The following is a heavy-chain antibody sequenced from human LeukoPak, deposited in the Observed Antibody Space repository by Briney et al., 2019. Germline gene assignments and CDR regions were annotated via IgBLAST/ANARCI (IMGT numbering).Heavy chain of an antibody. V-gene: IGHV3-23*01. Sequence: KPGGSLRLSCAASGFTFSSYAMSWVRQAPGKGLEWVSAISGSGGSTYYADSVKGRFTISRDNSKNTLYLQMNSLRAEDTAVYYCAKDLIDYYDSSGYPDYWGQGTLVTVSS. J-gene: IGHJ4*02. CDR1: GFTFSSYA. CDR3: AKDLIDYYDSSGYPDY. D-gene: IGHD3-22*01. CDR2: ISGSGGST.